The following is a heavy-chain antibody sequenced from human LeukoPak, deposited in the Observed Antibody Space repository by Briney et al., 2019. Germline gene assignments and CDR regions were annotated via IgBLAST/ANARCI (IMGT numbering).Heavy chain of an antibody. CDR1: GFTFSSYA. CDR3: ANPKRPGPTVTRFDY. CDR2: ISGSGGTT. J-gene: IGHJ4*02. V-gene: IGHV3-23*01. D-gene: IGHD4-17*01. Sequence: GRSLRLSCAASGFTFSSYAMSWVRQAPGKGLELVSAISGSGGTTYYPDSVKGRFTISRDNSKNTLYLQMNSPRAEHTAVYFCANPKRPGPTVTRFDYWGQGTLVTVSS.